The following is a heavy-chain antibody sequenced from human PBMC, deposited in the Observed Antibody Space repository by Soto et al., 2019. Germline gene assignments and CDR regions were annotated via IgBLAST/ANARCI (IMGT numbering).Heavy chain of an antibody. CDR1: GGTFSSYA. CDR2: IIPIFGTA. D-gene: IGHD3-16*01. CDR3: ERGEWDHGRYYGMDV. Sequence: QVQLVQSGAEVKKPGSSVKVSCKASGGTFSSYAISWVRQAPGQGLEWMGGIIPIFGTANYAQKFQGRVTIPEDESTSTAYMELSILRSEDTAVYYCERGEWDHGRYYGMDVWGQGTTVTVSS. J-gene: IGHJ6*02. V-gene: IGHV1-69*12.